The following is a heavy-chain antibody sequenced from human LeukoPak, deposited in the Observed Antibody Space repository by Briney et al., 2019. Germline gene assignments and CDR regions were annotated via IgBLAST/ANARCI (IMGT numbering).Heavy chain of an antibody. Sequence: GGSLRLSCAASGFTFSSYSMNWVRQAPGKGLEWVSSISSSSSYIYYADSVKGRFTISRDNAKNSLYLQMNSLRAEDTAVYYCARGGYSYGSHYDYWGQGTLVTVSS. D-gene: IGHD5-18*01. CDR2: ISSSSSYI. CDR3: ARGGYSYGSHYDY. J-gene: IGHJ4*02. V-gene: IGHV3-21*04. CDR1: GFTFSSYS.